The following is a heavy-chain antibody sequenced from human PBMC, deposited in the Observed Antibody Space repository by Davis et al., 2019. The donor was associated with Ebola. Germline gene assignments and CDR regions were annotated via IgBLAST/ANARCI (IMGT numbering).Heavy chain of an antibody. CDR2: IYYSGST. D-gene: IGHD2-21*02. CDR1: GGSISSGGYY. Sequence: MPSETLSLTCTVSGGSISSGGYYWSWIRQHPGKGLEWIGYIYYSGSTYYNPSLKSRVTISVDTSKNQFSLKLSSVTAADTAVYYCARDVRAYCGGDCLDGWFDPWGQGTLVTVSS. V-gene: IGHV4-31*03. J-gene: IGHJ5*02. CDR3: ARDVRAYCGGDCLDGWFDP.